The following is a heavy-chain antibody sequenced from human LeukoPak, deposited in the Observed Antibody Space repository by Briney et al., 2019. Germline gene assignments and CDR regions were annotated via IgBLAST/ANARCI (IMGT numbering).Heavy chain of an antibody. CDR3: ARGRAPEVTAADRDY. CDR2: INHSGST. Sequence: SETLSLTCAVYGGSFSGYYWSWIRQPPGKGLEWIGEINHSGSTNYNLSLKSRVTISVDTSKNQFSLKLSSVTAADTAVYYCARGRAPEVTAADRDYWGQGTLVTVSS. V-gene: IGHV4-34*01. CDR1: GGSFSGYY. J-gene: IGHJ4*02. D-gene: IGHD6-13*01.